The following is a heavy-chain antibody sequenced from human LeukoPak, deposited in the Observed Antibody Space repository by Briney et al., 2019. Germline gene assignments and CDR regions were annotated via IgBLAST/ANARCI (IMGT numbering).Heavy chain of an antibody. V-gene: IGHV3-64*01. Sequence: PGGSLRLSCAASGFTFSSYAMHWVRQAPGKGLEYVSAISSNGGSTYYANSVKGRFTISRGNSKNTLYLQMGSLRAEDMAVYYCARDYYFDYWGQGTLVTVSS. CDR2: ISSNGGST. CDR3: ARDYYFDY. J-gene: IGHJ4*02. CDR1: GFTFSSYA.